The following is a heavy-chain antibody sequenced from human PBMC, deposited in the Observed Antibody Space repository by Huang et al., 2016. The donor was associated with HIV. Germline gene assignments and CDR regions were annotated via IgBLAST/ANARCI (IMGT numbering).Heavy chain of an antibody. Sequence: QVQLVQSGAEVKKPGASVKVSCKASGYTFTGYSMHWVRQAPGQGLEWMGWINPNRGGTNYAQKLQGRVTLTRDTSITTAYRELSRLRSDDTAVYYCARASSSGWYYFYGLDVWGQGTTVTVSS. J-gene: IGHJ6*02. CDR1: GYTFTGYS. CDR3: ARASSSGWYYFYGLDV. D-gene: IGHD6-19*01. V-gene: IGHV1-2*02. CDR2: INPNRGGT.